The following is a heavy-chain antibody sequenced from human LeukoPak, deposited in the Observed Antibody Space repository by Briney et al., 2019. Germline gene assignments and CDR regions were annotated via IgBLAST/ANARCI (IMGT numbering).Heavy chain of an antibody. Sequence: SETLSLTCTVSGGAISSYYWSWIRQPPGKGLEWIGYIYYSGSTNYNPSLKSRVTISVDTSKNQFSLKLSSVTAADTAVYYCARAEGYCSSTSCSYYYYYMDVWGKGTTVTVSS. CDR1: GGAISSYY. V-gene: IGHV4-59*01. D-gene: IGHD2-2*01. CDR3: ARAEGYCSSTSCSYYYYYMDV. CDR2: IYYSGST. J-gene: IGHJ6*03.